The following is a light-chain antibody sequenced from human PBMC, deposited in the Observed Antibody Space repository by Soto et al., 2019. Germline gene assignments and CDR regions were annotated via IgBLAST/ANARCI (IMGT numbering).Light chain of an antibody. CDR2: EVS. CDR1: QSLLNTNGKTY. CDR3: LQGEQVPPT. Sequence: IMVTQTPLSLSVTPGQPASISCKSTQSLLNTNGKTYLCWYVQKPGQPPQLLIYEVSRRFSGVPDRFSGSGSGTDFTLRISRVETEDVGVYYCLQGEQVPPTFGHGTKLEIK. J-gene: IGKJ2*01. V-gene: IGKV2-29*03.